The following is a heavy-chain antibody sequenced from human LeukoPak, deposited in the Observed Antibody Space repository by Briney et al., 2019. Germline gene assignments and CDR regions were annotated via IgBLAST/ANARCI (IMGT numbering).Heavy chain of an antibody. CDR1: GFTFSSYA. Sequence: AGGSLRLSCAASGFTFSSYAMSWVRQAPGKGLEWVSAISGSGGSTYYADSVKGRFTISRDNSKNTLYLQMNSLRAEDTAVYYCAKESRITMVRDSIDYWGQGTLVTVSS. CDR2: ISGSGGST. CDR3: AKESRITMVRDSIDY. J-gene: IGHJ4*02. V-gene: IGHV3-23*01. D-gene: IGHD3-10*01.